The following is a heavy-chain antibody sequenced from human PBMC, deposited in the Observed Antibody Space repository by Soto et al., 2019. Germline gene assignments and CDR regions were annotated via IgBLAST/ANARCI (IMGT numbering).Heavy chain of an antibody. J-gene: IGHJ4*02. D-gene: IGHD2-8*01. CDR3: TTGSTSTKNY. CDR1: GFSFSNAW. V-gene: IGHV3-15*01. Sequence: LRLSCAASGFSFSNAWLSWVRQAPGKGLEWVGRIKSRADGGTTEYTAPVKGRFAISRDDSKNTLYLQMNSLKTEDTAVYYCTTGSTSTKNYWGQGTLVTVSS. CDR2: IKSRADGGTT.